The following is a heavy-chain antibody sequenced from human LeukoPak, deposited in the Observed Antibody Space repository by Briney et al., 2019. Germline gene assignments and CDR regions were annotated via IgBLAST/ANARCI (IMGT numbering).Heavy chain of an antibody. CDR2: ISYDGSNK. Sequence: GGSLRLSCAASGFTFSSYGMHWARQAPGKGLEWVAVISYDGSNKYYADSVKGRFTISRDNSKNTLYLQMNSLRAEDTAVYYCAKDGKQWLVPNYWGQGTLVTVSS. D-gene: IGHD6-19*01. CDR1: GFTFSSYG. CDR3: AKDGKQWLVPNY. V-gene: IGHV3-30*18. J-gene: IGHJ4*02.